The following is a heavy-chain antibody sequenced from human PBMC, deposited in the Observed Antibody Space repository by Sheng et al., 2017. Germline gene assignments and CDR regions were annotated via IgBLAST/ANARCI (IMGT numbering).Heavy chain of an antibody. CDR3: AREILESRSYDIGYYYYYYMDV. CDR2: IIPILGIA. D-gene: IGHD3-10*01. CDR1: GGTFSSYT. J-gene: IGHJ6*03. V-gene: IGHV1-69*08. Sequence: QVQLVQSGAEVKKPGSSVKVSCKASGGTFSSYTISWVRQAPGQGLEWMGRIIPILGIANYAQKFQGRVTITADKSTSTAYMELSSLRSEDTAVYYCAREILESRSYDIGYYYYYYMDVWGKGTTVTVSS.